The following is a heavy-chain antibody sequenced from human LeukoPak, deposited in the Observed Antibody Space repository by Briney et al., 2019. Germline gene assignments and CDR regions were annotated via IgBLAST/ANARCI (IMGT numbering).Heavy chain of an antibody. CDR2: ISGTSVST. V-gene: IGHV3-23*01. CDR1: GFTFSSYA. D-gene: IGHD4-11*01. J-gene: IGHJ4*02. Sequence: GGSLRLSCAASGFTFSSYAMSWVRQAPGKGLEWVSDISGTSVSTYYAGSVKGRFTISRDNSKNTLYLQMNSLRVEDTAVYYCATKVRDYWGQGTLVTVSS. CDR3: ATKVRDY.